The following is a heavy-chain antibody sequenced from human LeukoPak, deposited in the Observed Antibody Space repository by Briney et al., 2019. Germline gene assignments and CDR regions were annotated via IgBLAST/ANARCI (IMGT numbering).Heavy chain of an antibody. V-gene: IGHV4-59*01. Sequence: SETLSLTCTVSGASISSWYWSWIGQPPGKGLEWIGYIYGSGNTNYNPSLKSRVTMSIDTSKNQFSLMLTSVTAADTATYYCARETSLAGFASGLGFNYWGQGILVTVSS. CDR3: ARETSLAGFASGLGFNY. CDR1: GASISSWY. J-gene: IGHJ4*02. D-gene: IGHD6-19*01. CDR2: IYGSGNT.